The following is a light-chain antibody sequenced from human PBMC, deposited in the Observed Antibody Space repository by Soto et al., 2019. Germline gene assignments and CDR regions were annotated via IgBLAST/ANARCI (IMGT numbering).Light chain of an antibody. Sequence: DIQMPQSPSSLSASLGDRFTITCRASQSISSYLNWYQQKPGKAPKLLIYDASTLESGVPSRFSGSRSGTEFTLTISSLQPDDFATYYCQQYNSYSWTFGQGTKVDIK. V-gene: IGKV1-5*01. CDR3: QQYNSYSWT. CDR2: DAS. CDR1: QSISSY. J-gene: IGKJ1*01.